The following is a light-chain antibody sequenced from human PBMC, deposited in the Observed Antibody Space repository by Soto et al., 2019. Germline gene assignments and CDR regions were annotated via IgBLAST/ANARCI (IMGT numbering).Light chain of an antibody. V-gene: IGKV3-20*01. CDR2: GAS. Sequence: EIVLTQSPGTLSLSPGERATLSCRASQSVSSANFAWYQQKPGQAPRLLIYGASSLQSGVPSRFSGSGSGTDFTLTISSLQPEDFATYYCQQANSFPLTFGGGTKVDIK. CDR1: QSVSSAN. CDR3: QQANSFPLT. J-gene: IGKJ4*01.